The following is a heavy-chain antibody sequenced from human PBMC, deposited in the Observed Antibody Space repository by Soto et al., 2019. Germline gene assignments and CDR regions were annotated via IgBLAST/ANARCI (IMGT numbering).Heavy chain of an antibody. D-gene: IGHD2-21*01. CDR3: AASCVACGGFNYYGMDV. CDR1: GGSISSVGDY. CDR2: IYYSGTT. Sequence: SETLSLTCTVSGGSISSVGDYWYWIRQHPGKGLEWIGYIYYSGTTYYTPSLKSRVTISVDTSKNQFSLKLSSVTAADTAVYYCAASCVACGGFNYYGMDVWGQGTTVTVSS. J-gene: IGHJ6*02. V-gene: IGHV4-31*03.